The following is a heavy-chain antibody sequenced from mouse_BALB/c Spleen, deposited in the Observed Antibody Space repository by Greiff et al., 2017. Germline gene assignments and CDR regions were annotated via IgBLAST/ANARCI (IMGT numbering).Heavy chain of an antibody. CDR3: ASELREKPEFP. Sequence: EVKLVESGAELVRPGALVKLSCKASGFNIKDYYMHWVKQRPEQGLEWIGWIDPENGNTIYDPKFQGKASITADTSSNTAYLQLSSLTSEDTAVYYCASELREKPEFPWGQGTLVTVSA. CDR1: GFNIKDYY. D-gene: IGHD2-4*01. J-gene: IGHJ3*01. CDR2: IDPENGNT. V-gene: IGHV14-1*02.